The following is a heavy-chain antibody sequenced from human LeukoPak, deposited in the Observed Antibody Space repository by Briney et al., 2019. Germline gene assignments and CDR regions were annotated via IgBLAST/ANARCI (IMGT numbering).Heavy chain of an antibody. V-gene: IGHV4-39*07. CDR1: GGSISSSSYY. J-gene: IGHJ5*02. CDR2: IYYSGST. Sequence: SETLSLTCTVSGGSISSSSYYWGWIRQPPGKGLEWIGSIYYSGSTYYNPSLKSRVTISVDTSKNQFSLKLSSVTAADTAVYYRARDGPGANFWSGYYPYNWFDPWGQGTLVTVSS. D-gene: IGHD3-3*01. CDR3: ARDGPGANFWSGYYPYNWFDP.